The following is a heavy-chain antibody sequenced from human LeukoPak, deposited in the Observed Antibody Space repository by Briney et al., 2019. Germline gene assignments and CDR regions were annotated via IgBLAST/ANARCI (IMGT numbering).Heavy chain of an antibody. V-gene: IGHV1-46*01. D-gene: IGHD6-6*01. Sequence: GASVKVSCKASGYTFTSYYMHWVRQAPGQGLEWMGIINPSGGSTSYAQKFQGRVTMTRDTSTSTVYMELSSLRSEDTAVYYCARDLSTYSSSYERVSDAFDIWGQGTMVTVSS. CDR2: INPSGGST. J-gene: IGHJ3*02. CDR1: GYTFTSYY. CDR3: ARDLSTYSSSYERVSDAFDI.